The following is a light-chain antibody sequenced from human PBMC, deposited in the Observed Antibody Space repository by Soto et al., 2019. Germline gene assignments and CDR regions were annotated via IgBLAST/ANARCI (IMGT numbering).Light chain of an antibody. CDR2: DVT. J-gene: IGLJ3*02. Sequence: QPVLTQPTSVSGSPRQSITISCSGTSSDVGGYDHVSWYQQHPGKAPKLIIYDVTVRPSGISRRFSGSKSDNTASLAVSGLQPEDEADYYCSSYTNKDTLLFGGGTKLTVL. CDR3: SSYTNKDTLL. CDR1: SSDVGGYDH. V-gene: IGLV2-14*03.